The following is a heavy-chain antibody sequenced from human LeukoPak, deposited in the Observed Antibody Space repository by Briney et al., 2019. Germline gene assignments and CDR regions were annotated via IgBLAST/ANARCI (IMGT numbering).Heavy chain of an antibody. CDR3: ARGTWGYGY. J-gene: IGHJ4*02. D-gene: IGHD5-12*01. V-gene: IGHV4-59*01. Sequence: SETLSLTCAVYCGSISSYYWSWIRQPPGKGLEWIGYIYYSGSTNYNPSLKSRVTISVDTSKNQFSLKLSSVTAADTAVYYCARGTWGYGYWGQGTLVTVSS. CDR1: CGSISSYY. CDR2: IYYSGST.